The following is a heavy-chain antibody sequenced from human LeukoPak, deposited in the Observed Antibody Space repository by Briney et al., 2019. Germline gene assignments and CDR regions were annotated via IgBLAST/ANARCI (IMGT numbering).Heavy chain of an antibody. CDR2: IYRDGSS. CDR3: AGSFYDILIGYYQYFDY. V-gene: IGHV3-66*01. J-gene: IGHJ4*02. D-gene: IGHD3-9*01. Sequence: GGSLRLSCVASGLSVSSNYMSWVRQAPGKGLEWVSVIYRDGSSYYAESVKGRFTISRDNSKNTLYIQMNSLRAEDTAVYYCAGSFYDILIGYYQYFDYWGQGTLVTVSS. CDR1: GLSVSSNY.